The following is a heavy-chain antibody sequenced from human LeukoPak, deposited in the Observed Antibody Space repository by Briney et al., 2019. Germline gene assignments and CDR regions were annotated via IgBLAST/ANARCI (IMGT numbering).Heavy chain of an antibody. J-gene: IGHJ3*02. CDR3: AKGPYYYDSSAYHYGAFDI. CDR1: GFTFSSYA. V-gene: IGHV3-23*01. CDR2: ISGSGGST. D-gene: IGHD3-22*01. Sequence: GGSLRLSCAASGFTFSSYAMSWVRQAPGKGLEWVSGISGSGGSTYYADSVKGRFSVSRDNSKNTLYLQMNSLRAEDTAVYYCAKGPYYYDSSAYHYGAFDIWGQGTMVTVSS.